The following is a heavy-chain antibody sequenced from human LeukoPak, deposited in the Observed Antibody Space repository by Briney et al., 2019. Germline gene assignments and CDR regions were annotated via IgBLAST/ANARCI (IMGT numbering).Heavy chain of an antibody. J-gene: IGHJ3*02. V-gene: IGHV3-21*01. Sequence: PEGSLRLSCAASGFTFSTSYMNWVRQAPGKGLEWVSSISSSSSYIYYADSVKGRFTISRDNAKNSLYLQMNSLRAEDTAVYYCARAGYDILTGYSTDAFDIWGQGTMVTVSS. CDR2: ISSSSSYI. CDR1: GFTFSTSY. CDR3: ARAGYDILTGYSTDAFDI. D-gene: IGHD3-9*01.